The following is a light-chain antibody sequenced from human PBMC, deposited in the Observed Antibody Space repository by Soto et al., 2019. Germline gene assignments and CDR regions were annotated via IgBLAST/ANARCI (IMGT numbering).Light chain of an antibody. CDR2: DAS. J-gene: IGKJ1*01. CDR1: QSVSSK. CDR3: QQFNNWPRT. Sequence: EIAMTQSPATLSVSPGERATLSCRASQSVSSKLAWYQQKPGQAPRLLIYDASTRATGIPARFSGSGSGTEFTLTISSLQSEDFEVYYCQQFNNWPRTFGQGTKVDI. V-gene: IGKV3-15*01.